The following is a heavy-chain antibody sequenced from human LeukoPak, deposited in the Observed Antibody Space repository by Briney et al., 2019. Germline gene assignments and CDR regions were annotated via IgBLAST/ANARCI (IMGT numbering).Heavy chain of an antibody. Sequence: SETLSLTCTVSGGSISSGSYYWSWIRQPAGKGLEWIGRIYTSGSTNYNPSLKSRVTISVDTSKNQFSLKLSSVTTADTAVYYCARVSGYGFYWYFDLWGRGALITVSS. CDR3: ARVSGYGFYWYFDL. J-gene: IGHJ2*01. D-gene: IGHD5-12*01. CDR1: GGSISSGSYY. CDR2: IYTSGST. V-gene: IGHV4-61*02.